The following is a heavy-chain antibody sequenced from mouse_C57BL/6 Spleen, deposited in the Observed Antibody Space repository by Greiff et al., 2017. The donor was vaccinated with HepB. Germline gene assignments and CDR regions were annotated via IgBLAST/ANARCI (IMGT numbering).Heavy chain of an antibody. J-gene: IGHJ1*03. CDR3: ARTSTVGSWYFDV. CDR2: IHPNSGST. Sequence: QVQLQQPGAELVKPGASVKLSCKASGYTFTSYWMHWVKQRPGQGLEWIGMIHPNSGSTNYNEKFKSKATLTVDKSSSTAYMQLSSLTSEDSAVYYCARTSTVGSWYFDVWGTGTTVTVSS. D-gene: IGHD1-1*01. V-gene: IGHV1-64*01. CDR1: GYTFTSYW.